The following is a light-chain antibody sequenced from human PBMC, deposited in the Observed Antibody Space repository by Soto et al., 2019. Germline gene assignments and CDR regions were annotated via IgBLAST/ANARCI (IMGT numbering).Light chain of an antibody. CDR2: GAS. CDR3: QQYNIWPRT. J-gene: IGKJ1*01. CDR1: QSVSSN. V-gene: IGKV3-15*01. Sequence: EIVMTQSPATLSVSPGERATLSCRASQSVSSNLAWYQQKPGQAPRLLIYGASTRATGIPARFSGSGSGTEFTLTISSLQSEDFAVYYCQQYNIWPRTFGQGTQVEIK.